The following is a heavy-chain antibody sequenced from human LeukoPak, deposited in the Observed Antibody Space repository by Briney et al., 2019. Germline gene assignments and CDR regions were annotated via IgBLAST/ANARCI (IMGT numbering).Heavy chain of an antibody. CDR2: IKQDGSDK. CDR3: ARGQYCCSTSSYLGLNWFDP. Sequence: GGSLRLSCAASGFTFSNYWMSWVRQAPGKGLEWVANIKQDGSDKYYVDSVKGRFTISRDNAKNSLYLQMNSLRAEDTAVYYCARGQYCCSTSSYLGLNWFDPWGQGTLVTVSS. V-gene: IGHV3-7*01. CDR1: GFTFSNYW. D-gene: IGHD2-2*01. J-gene: IGHJ5*02.